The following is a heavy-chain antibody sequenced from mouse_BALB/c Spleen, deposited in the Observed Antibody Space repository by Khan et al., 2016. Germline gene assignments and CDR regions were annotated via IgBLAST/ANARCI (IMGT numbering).Heavy chain of an antibody. CDR1: GFTFSNYW. CDR2: IRLKSENYAT. V-gene: IGHV6-3*02. CDR3: TVGYNIGAMDY. Sequence: EVKLEVSGGGLVQPGGSMKLSCVASGFTFSNYWMSWVRQSPEKGLEWVAEIRLKSENYATHYAESVRGKFTISRDDSKSRLYLQMNILRAEDTGIYYCTVGYNIGAMDYRGQGTSVTVSS. D-gene: IGHD1-2*01. J-gene: IGHJ4*01.